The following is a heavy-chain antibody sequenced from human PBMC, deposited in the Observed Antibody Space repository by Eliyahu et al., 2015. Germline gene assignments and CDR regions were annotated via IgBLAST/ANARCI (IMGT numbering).Heavy chain of an antibody. CDR3: TRDFLGGSRSIVAFDI. CDR2: SRSETYGGTT. V-gene: IGHV3-49*04. CDR1: GFTFHNFA. Sequence: EVQLVESGGDLVQPGRSLRLACTSSGFTFHNFAXNWVRQAPGQGLEWVGLSRSETYGGTTXYAASVKGRFTISRDDSKGIAYLQMNNLKTEDTAMYYCTRDFLGGSRSIVAFDIWGQGTMVTVSS. J-gene: IGHJ3*02. D-gene: IGHD1-26*01.